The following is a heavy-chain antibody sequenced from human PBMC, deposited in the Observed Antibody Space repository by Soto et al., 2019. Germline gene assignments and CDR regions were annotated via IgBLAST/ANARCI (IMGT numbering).Heavy chain of an antibody. CDR1: GYTFTSYA. D-gene: IGHD2-2*02. V-gene: IGHV7-4-1*01. CDR2: INTNTGKP. CDR3: AIAIVVVPAAIMGLAYNWFDT. Sequence: ASVKVSCKASGYTFTSYAMNWVRQAPGQGLEWMGWINTNTGKPTYAQGFTGRFVFSLDTSVSTAYLQICSLKAEDTAVYYCAIAIVVVPAAIMGLAYNWFDTWRHGTLATVSS. J-gene: IGHJ5*01.